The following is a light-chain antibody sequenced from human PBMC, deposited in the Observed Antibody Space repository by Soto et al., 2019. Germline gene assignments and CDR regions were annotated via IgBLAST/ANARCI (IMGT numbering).Light chain of an antibody. CDR2: DVN. Sequence: QSALTQPRSVSGCPGQSVTSSCTGTTNYVSWYQQHPGKAPRVMIYDVNKRPSGVPDRFSGSKSGNTASLTISGLQAEDEADYYCCSFAGSYTSYVFATGTKVTVL. J-gene: IGLJ1*01. CDR1: TNY. V-gene: IGLV2-11*01. CDR3: CSFAGSYTSYV.